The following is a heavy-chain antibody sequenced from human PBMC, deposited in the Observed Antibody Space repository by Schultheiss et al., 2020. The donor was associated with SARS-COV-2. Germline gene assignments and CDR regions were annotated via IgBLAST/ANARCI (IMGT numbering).Heavy chain of an antibody. V-gene: IGHV3-21*06. CDR2: ISSSGSL. CDR3: ARDLVNWSHGPDY. CDR1: GFTFSRYN. J-gene: IGHJ4*02. D-gene: IGHD3-3*01. Sequence: GGSLRLSCAASGFTFSRYNMNWVRQAPGKGLEWVSSISSSGSLYYTNSVKGRYIISRDNANNSLYLQMNSLRAEDTAMYYCARDLVNWSHGPDYWGQGTLVTVSS.